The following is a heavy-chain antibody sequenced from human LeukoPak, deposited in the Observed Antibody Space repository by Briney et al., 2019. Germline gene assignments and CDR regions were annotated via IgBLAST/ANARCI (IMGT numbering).Heavy chain of an antibody. J-gene: IGHJ6*02. CDR3: ARCSGYGMDV. D-gene: IGHD3-10*02. Sequence: GGSLRLSCAASGFTFSYYWMSWVRQAPGKGLEWVSYISSSSSTIYYADSVKGRFTISRVNSKNTLYLQMHSLRGEDTSIYYCARCSGYGMDVWGQGTTVTVSS. CDR2: ISSSSSTI. CDR1: GFTFSYYW. V-gene: IGHV3-48*01.